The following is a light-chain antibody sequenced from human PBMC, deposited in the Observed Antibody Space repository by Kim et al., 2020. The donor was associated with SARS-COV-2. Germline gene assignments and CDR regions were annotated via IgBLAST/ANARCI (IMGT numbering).Light chain of an antibody. CDR2: DAS. CDR3: QQYDDLPYT. Sequence: SATVGDRVTITGQAGQDISTQLNWFQLKPGKAPKLLIYDASNLETGVPSRFSGSGSGTDYTFTISSLRPEDIATYYCQQYDDLPYTFGQGTKLEI. CDR1: QDISTQ. J-gene: IGKJ2*01. V-gene: IGKV1-33*01.